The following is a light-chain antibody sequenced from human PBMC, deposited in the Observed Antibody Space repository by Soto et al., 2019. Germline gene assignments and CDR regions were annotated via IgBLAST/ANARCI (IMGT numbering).Light chain of an antibody. CDR1: QSIDGW. V-gene: IGKV1-5*03. J-gene: IGKJ2*01. CDR2: KTS. CDR3: QQCHGYSA. Sequence: DIQLTQSPSTLSASVGDRVTITCRASQSIDGWLAWYQQKPGEAPHLLIYKTSTLESGVPSRFSGSGSDTEFTLTISSLQADDFATYYCQQCHGYSAFGQGIKVDIK.